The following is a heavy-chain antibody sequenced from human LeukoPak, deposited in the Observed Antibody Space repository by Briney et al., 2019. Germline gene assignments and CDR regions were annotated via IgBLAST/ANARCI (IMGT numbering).Heavy chain of an antibody. Sequence: GRSLRLSCAASGFTFSSYGMHWVRQAPGKGLEWVAVIWYDGSNKYYADSVKGRFTISRDNSKNTLYLQMNSLRAEDTAVYYCARSYGRSDAFDIWGQGTMVTVSS. CDR1: GFTFSSYG. J-gene: IGHJ3*02. V-gene: IGHV3-33*01. D-gene: IGHD5-18*01. CDR3: ARSYGRSDAFDI. CDR2: IWYDGSNK.